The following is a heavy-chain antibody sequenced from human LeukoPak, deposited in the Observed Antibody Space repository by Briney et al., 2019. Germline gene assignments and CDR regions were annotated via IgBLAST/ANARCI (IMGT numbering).Heavy chain of an antibody. CDR3: ARDVYDFWSGYTYYFDY. D-gene: IGHD3-3*01. CDR2: ISSSSSYI. J-gene: IGHJ4*02. V-gene: IGHV3-21*01. Sequence: PGGSLRLSCAASGFTFSSYSMNWVRQAPGKGLECVSSISSSSSYIYYADSVKGRFTISRDNAKNSLYLQMNSLRAEDTAVYYCARDVYDFWSGYTYYFDYWGQGTLVTVSS. CDR1: GFTFSSYS.